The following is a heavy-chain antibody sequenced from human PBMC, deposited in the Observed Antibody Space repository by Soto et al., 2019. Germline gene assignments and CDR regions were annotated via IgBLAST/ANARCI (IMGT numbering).Heavy chain of an antibody. Sequence: PGGSLRLSCAASGFTFSSYAMHWVRQAPGKGLEWVFVISGCGGSTYYADSVKGRFTISRYNSKNTLYLQMNSLRAEDTAVYYCAKRYSSGWYADYWGQGTLVTVSS. J-gene: IGHJ4*02. V-gene: IGHV3-23*01. D-gene: IGHD6-19*01. CDR1: GFTFSSYA. CDR2: ISGCGGST. CDR3: AKRYSSGWYADY.